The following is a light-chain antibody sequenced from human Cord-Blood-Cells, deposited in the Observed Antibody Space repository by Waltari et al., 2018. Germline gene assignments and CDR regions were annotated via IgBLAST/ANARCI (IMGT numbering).Light chain of an antibody. V-gene: IGLV2-23*01. CDR2: EGS. CDR3: CSYAGSSTLV. J-gene: IGLJ3*02. Sequence: QSALTQPASVSGSPGQSITISCTGTSSDVGSYNLVSWYQQHPGQAPKLMIYEGSKRPSWVSNRFSGSKAGNTASLTISGLQAEDEADYYCCSYAGSSTLVFGGGTKLTVL. CDR1: SSDVGSYNL.